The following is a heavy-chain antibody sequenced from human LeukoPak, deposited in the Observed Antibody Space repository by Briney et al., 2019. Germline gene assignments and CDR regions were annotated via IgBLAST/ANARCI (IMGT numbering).Heavy chain of an antibody. J-gene: IGHJ4*02. D-gene: IGHD6-19*01. Sequence: SGGSLRLSCAASGFNFSRYDMHWVRQAPGKGLEWVAFIRYDGSNKYYADSVKGRFNISRDNFKNTSYLQMNSLRVEDTAVYYCARVTFKVAGTLDYWGQGTLVTVSS. CDR2: IRYDGSNK. CDR3: ARVTFKVAGTLDY. CDR1: GFNFSRYD. V-gene: IGHV3-30*02.